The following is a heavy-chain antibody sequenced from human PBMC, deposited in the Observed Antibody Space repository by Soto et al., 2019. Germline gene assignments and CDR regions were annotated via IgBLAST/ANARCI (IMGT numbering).Heavy chain of an antibody. V-gene: IGHV3-72*01. Sequence: VGSLRLSCTASGFTFSDQFMDWVRQAPGKGLEWIGRSTNRANRYNTIYAASVEGRSSVSRDDLTNSPYLQMRNLKTEDSAVYFCAGGATGRAPFQHWGQGTVVTVSS. CDR1: GFTFSDQF. CDR2: STNRANRYNT. CDR3: AGGATGRAPFQH. D-gene: IGHD6-13*01. J-gene: IGHJ1*01.